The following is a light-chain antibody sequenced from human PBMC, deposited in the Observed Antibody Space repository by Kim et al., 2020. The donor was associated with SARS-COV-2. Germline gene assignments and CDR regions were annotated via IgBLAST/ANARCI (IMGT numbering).Light chain of an antibody. J-gene: IGKJ4*01. CDR1: QGIRNY. CDR2: AAS. V-gene: IGKV1-27*01. Sequence: SASVGDRVTITCRARQGIRNYLAWYQQKPGKVPKLLIYAASTLQSGVPSRFSGSGSGTDFTLTISSLQPEDVATYYCQKYNSAPLTFGGVTKLEI. CDR3: QKYNSAPLT.